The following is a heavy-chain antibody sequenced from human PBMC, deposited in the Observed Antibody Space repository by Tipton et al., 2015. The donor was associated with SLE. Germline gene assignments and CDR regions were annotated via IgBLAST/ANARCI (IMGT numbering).Heavy chain of an antibody. V-gene: IGHV3-23*01. Sequence: GSLRLSCAASGFTFSSYEMNWVRQAPGKGLEWVSAISGSGGSTYYADSVKGRFTISRDNSKNTLYLQMNSLRAEDTAVYYCAKGGWWELPAFDYWGQGTLVTVSS. CDR3: AKGGWWELPAFDY. J-gene: IGHJ4*02. D-gene: IGHD1-26*01. CDR1: GFTFSSYE. CDR2: ISGSGGST.